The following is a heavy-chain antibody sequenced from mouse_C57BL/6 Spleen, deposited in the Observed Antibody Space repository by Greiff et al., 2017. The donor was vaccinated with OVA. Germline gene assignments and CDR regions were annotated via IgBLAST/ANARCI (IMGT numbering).Heavy chain of an antibody. Sequence: QVQLQQPGAELVRPGTSVKLSCKASGYTFTSYWMHWVKQRPGQGLEWIGVIDPSDSYTNYNQKFKGKATLTVDTSASTAYMQLSSLTSEDAAVYYWARDYGSSYWYFDVWGTGTTVTVSS. CDR1: GYTFTSYW. V-gene: IGHV1-59*01. J-gene: IGHJ1*03. CDR2: IDPSDSYT. D-gene: IGHD1-1*01. CDR3: ARDYGSSYWYFDV.